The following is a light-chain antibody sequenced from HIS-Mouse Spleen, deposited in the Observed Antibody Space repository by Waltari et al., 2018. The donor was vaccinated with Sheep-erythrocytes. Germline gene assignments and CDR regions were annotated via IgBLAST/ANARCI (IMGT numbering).Light chain of an antibody. CDR3: CSYAGSSTPWV. J-gene: IGLJ3*02. V-gene: IGLV2-23*01. CDR2: EGS. CDR1: SSDVGCYNL. Sequence: QSALTQPASVSGSPGQSITISCTGTSSDVGCYNLVPGYQQHPGKAPQLMIYEGSKRPSGVSNRFSGSKSGNTASLTISGLQAEDEADYYCCSYAGSSTPWVFGGGTKLTVL.